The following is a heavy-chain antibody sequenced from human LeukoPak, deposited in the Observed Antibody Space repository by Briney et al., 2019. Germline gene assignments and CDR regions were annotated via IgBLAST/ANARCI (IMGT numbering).Heavy chain of an antibody. D-gene: IGHD4-17*01. CDR2: ITWNGGSI. Sequence: GGSLRLSCAASGFTFEDYGMSWVRQAPGKGLEWVSGITWNGGSIGYADSVKGHFTMSRDNAKNSLYLQMDSLKTEDTALYYCARDYARPDYWGQGTLVTVSS. V-gene: IGHV3-20*04. CDR1: GFTFEDYG. CDR3: ARDYARPDY. J-gene: IGHJ4*02.